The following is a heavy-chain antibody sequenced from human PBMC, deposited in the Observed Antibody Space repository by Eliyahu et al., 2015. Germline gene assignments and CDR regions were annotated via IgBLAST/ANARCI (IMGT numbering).Heavy chain of an antibody. CDR1: GFTFSSYYW. CDR2: IKHDGSEK. CDR3: ARDRKYYGMDV. D-gene: IGHD1-14*01. V-gene: IGHV3-7*01. J-gene: IGHJ6*02. Sequence: EVQLVESGGGLVQPGGSLRLSXTASGFTFSSYYWMXWVRQAPGKGLXWVANIKHDGSEKYYVDSVKGRFTISRDNAKNSLYLQMNSLRAEDTAVYYCARDRKYYGMDVWGQGTTVTVSS.